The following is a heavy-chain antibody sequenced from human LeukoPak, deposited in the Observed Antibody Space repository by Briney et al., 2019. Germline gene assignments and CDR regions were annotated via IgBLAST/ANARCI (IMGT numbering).Heavy chain of an antibody. D-gene: IGHD2-2*01. CDR2: INPSGGST. Sequence: ASVKVSCKASGYTFTSYYMHWVRQAPGQGLEWMGIINPSGGSTSYAQKFQGRVTMTRDTSTSTAYMELSSLRSEDTAVYYCARAPPARRYCSSTSCYPNRFDPWGQGTLVTVSS. CDR1: GYTFTSYY. CDR3: ARAPPARRYCSSTSCYPNRFDP. V-gene: IGHV1-46*01. J-gene: IGHJ5*02.